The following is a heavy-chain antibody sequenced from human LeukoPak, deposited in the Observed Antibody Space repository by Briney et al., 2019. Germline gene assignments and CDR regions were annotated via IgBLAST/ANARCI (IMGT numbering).Heavy chain of an antibody. CDR1: GYTFTSYD. J-gene: IGHJ3*02. CDR2: MNPNSGNT. D-gene: IGHD2/OR15-2a*01. CDR3: ARGLSDSDAFDI. Sequence: ASVKVSCKASGYTFTSYDINWVRQATGQGLEWMGWMNPNSGNTGYAQKFQGRVTITRNTSISTAYMELSSLRSEDTAVYYCARGLSDSDAFDIWGQGTMVTVSS. V-gene: IGHV1-8*03.